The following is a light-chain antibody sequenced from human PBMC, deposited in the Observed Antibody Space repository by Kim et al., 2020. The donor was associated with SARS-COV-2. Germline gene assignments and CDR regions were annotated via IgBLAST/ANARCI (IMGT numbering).Light chain of an antibody. CDR3: QSADSSGTWV. V-gene: IGLV3-25*03. Sequence: SPGQKTRTAWSGDAFPKQYAYWCRQKPDEAPVGVIYKDSERPSVIPRRCSGAGSGTTVTLTISGVQTEDEADYYCQSADSSGTWVFGGGTQRTVL. J-gene: IGLJ3*02. CDR2: KDS. CDR1: AFPKQY.